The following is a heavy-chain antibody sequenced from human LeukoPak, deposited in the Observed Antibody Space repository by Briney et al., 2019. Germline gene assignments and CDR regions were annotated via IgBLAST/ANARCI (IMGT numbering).Heavy chain of an antibody. CDR2: INPNSGGT. V-gene: IGHV1-2*02. CDR1: GYTFTGYY. CDR3: ARDLGRSAVSLPYGMDV. D-gene: IGHD1-26*01. J-gene: IGHJ6*02. Sequence: GASVKVSCKASGYTFTGYYMHWVRQAPGQGLEWMGWINPNSGGTNYAQKFQGRATMTRDTSISTAYMELSRLRSDDTAVYYCARDLGRSAVSLPYGMDVWGQGTTVTVSS.